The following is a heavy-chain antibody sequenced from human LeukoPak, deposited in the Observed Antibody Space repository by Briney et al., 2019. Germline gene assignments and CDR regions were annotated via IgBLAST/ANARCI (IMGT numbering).Heavy chain of an antibody. D-gene: IGHD3-10*01. CDR1: GGSISTYY. V-gene: IGHV4-59*08. J-gene: IGHJ5*02. Sequence: PSETLSLTCTVSGGSISTYYWSWIRQPPGKGLEWIGYIYYSGSTYYNPSLKSRVTISVDTSKNQFSLKLSSVTAADTAGYYCARGNEDYYGSGALNWFDPWGQGTLGTVS. CDR3: ARGNEDYYGSGALNWFDP. CDR2: IYYSGST.